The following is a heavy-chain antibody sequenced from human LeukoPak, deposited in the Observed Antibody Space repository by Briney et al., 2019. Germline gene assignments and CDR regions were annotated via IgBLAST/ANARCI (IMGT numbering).Heavy chain of an antibody. CDR3: ANCQYCSSISDAFDI. D-gene: IGHD2-2*01. CDR2: LSSSGGST. CDR1: GXTLSIYA. V-gene: IGHV3-23*01. J-gene: IGHJ3*02. Sequence: GGSLRLSWAASGXTLSIYAVSWVRQAPGKGLEGVLGLSSSGGSTYDADSVEGRFTISRDNSKNTLYLQMNSLRAEDTAVYYCANCQYCSSISDAFDIWGQGTMVTVSS.